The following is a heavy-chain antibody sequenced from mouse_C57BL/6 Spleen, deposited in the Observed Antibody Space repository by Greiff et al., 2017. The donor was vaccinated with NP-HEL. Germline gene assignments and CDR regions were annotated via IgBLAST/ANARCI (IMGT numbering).Heavy chain of an antibody. CDR2: IDPANGNP. CDR1: GFNIKNTY. CDR3: ARDWDDGSSSRVFAD. D-gene: IGHD1-1*01. V-gene: IGHV14-3*01. Sequence: VQLKESVAELVRPGASVKLSCTASGFNIKNTYMHWVNQRPDQGLEWIGRIDPANGNPKFAPNFQGPAPITSDPSSNTAYLQLSSLTSEDTAIYYCARDWDDGSSSRVFADWGKGTLVTVSA. J-gene: IGHJ3*01.